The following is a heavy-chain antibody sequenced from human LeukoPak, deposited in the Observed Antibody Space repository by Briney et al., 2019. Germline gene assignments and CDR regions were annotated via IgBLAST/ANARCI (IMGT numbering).Heavy chain of an antibody. V-gene: IGHV3-11*04. CDR2: ISSSGSTI. D-gene: IGHD2-2*01. Sequence: GGSLRLSCAASGFTFSDYYMSWIRQAPGKGLEWVSYISSSGSTIYSADSVKGRFTISRDSAKKSLYLQMNSLRAEDTAVYYCARNIVVVPAAPYFDYWGQGTLVTVSS. J-gene: IGHJ4*02. CDR3: ARNIVVVPAAPYFDY. CDR1: GFTFSDYY.